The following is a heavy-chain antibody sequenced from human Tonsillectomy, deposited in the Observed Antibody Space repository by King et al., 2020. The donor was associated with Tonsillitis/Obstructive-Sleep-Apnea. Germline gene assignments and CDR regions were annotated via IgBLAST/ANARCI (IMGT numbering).Heavy chain of an antibody. Sequence: QLVQSGAEVKKPGSSVKVSCKASGGTFSSYAISWVRQAPGQGLEWMGGIIPILGTANYAQKFQGRVTITADESTSTAYMELSSLRSEDTAVYYCARARITIFGVVIIPSWFDPWGQGTLVTVSS. J-gene: IGHJ5*02. CDR1: GGTFSSYA. CDR3: ARARITIFGVVIIPSWFDP. CDR2: IIPILGTA. D-gene: IGHD3-3*01. V-gene: IGHV1-69*01.